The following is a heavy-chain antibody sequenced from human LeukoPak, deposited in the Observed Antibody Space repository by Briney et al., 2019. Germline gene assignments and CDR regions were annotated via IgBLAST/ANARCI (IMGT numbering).Heavy chain of an antibody. V-gene: IGHV3-23*01. CDR3: AKVPVYYDFWSGSCY. CDR2: ISGSGGST. Sequence: GGPLRLSCAASGFTFSSYAMSWVRQAPGKGLEWVSAISGSGGSTYYADSVKGRFTISRDNSKNTLYLQMNSLRAEDTAVYYCAKVPVYYDFWSGSCYWGQGTLVTVSS. D-gene: IGHD3-3*01. CDR1: GFTFSSYA. J-gene: IGHJ4*02.